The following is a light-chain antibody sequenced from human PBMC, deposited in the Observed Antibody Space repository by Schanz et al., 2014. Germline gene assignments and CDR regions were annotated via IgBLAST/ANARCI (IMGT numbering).Light chain of an antibody. CDR3: QQYTTSPGT. CDR1: QSVRSNF. J-gene: IGKJ1*01. V-gene: IGKV3-20*01. Sequence: EIVLTQSPGTLSLSPGERATLSCRASQSVRSNFLAWYQQKPGQAPRLIIHGASSRATGIPDRISGSGSGTDFTLTISRLEPEDFAMYYCQQYTTSPGTFGQGTKVEVK. CDR2: GAS.